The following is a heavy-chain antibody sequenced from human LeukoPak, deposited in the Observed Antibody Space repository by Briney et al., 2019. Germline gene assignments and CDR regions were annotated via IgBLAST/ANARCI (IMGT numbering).Heavy chain of an antibody. CDR3: ARELSYGEEFDY. V-gene: IGHV4-30-4*01. Sequence: SETLSLTCTVSGGSISSGDYYWSWIRQPPGKGLEWIGYIYYSGSTYYNPSLKSRVTISVDTSKNQFSLKLSSVTAAATAVYYCARELSYGEEFDYWGQGTLVTVSS. D-gene: IGHD4-17*01. CDR2: IYYSGST. J-gene: IGHJ4*02. CDR1: GGSISSGDYY.